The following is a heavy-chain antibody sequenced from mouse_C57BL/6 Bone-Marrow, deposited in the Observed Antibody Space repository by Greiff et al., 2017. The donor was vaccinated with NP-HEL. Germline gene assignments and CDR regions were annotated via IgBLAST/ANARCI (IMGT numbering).Heavy chain of an antibody. V-gene: IGHV1-59*01. D-gene: IGHD2-2*01. CDR1: GYTFTSYW. CDR2: IDPSDSST. CDR3: ARVSTMVKWFAY. Sequence: QVPLKQPGAELVRPGTSVKLSCKASGYTFTSYWLHWVKQRPVHGLEWIGVIDPSDSSTNSNQKFKGKAPLTVDTSSSTAYMQLSSLTSEDSAVYYGARVSTMVKWFAYWGQGNRVTVSA. J-gene: IGHJ3*01.